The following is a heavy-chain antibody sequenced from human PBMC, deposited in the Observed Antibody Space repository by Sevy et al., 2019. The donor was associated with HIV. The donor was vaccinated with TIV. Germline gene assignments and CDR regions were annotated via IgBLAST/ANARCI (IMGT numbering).Heavy chain of an antibody. CDR2: IIPIFGTA. J-gene: IGHJ3*02. Sequence: ASVKVSCKASGGTFSSYAISWVRQAPGQGLEWMGGIIPIFGTANYAQKFQGRVTITADESTSTAYMELSSLRCEDTAVYYCARVGGYSGYDGAFDIWGQRTMVTVSS. CDR1: GGTFSSYA. D-gene: IGHD5-12*01. CDR3: ARVGGYSGYDGAFDI. V-gene: IGHV1-69*13.